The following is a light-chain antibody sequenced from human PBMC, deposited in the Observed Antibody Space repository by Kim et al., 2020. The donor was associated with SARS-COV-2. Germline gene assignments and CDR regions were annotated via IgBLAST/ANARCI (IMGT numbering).Light chain of an antibody. Sequence: KTVTISCTRSSGSIANNYVQWYQQRPGSVPTTLIYEDNQRPSGVPDRFSGSIDSSSNSAFLTISGLKTEDESDYFCQSYHDNIRVFGGGTQLTVL. CDR1: SGSIANNY. CDR2: EDN. J-gene: IGLJ2*01. V-gene: IGLV6-57*03. CDR3: QSYHDNIRV.